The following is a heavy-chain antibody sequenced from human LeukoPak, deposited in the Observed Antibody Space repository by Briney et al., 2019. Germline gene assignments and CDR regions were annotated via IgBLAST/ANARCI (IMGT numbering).Heavy chain of an antibody. CDR3: AKQLGYCSDGSCYFPY. Sequence: GGSLRLSCVVSGFTVSNNYMSWVRQAPGKGLEWVSAISNNGGYTYYADSVQGRFTISRDNSKSTLCLQMNSLRAEDTAVYYCAKQLGYCSDGSCYFPYWGQGTLVTVSS. J-gene: IGHJ4*02. CDR1: GFTVSNNY. D-gene: IGHD2-15*01. V-gene: IGHV3-23*01. CDR2: ISNNGGYT.